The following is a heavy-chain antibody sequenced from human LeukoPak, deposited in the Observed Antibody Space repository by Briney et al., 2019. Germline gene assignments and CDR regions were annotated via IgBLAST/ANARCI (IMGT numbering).Heavy chain of an antibody. CDR3: ARERTTIVSGTTIGAY. Sequence: GGSLRLSCAASGFTFSSYSMNWVRQAPGKGLEWISYIIGSGDTIYYADSVKGRFTISRDNAKNSLFLQMNSLTADDTAVYYCARERTTIVSGTTIGAYWGQGTLVTVSS. J-gene: IGHJ4*02. CDR1: GFTFSSYS. CDR2: IIGSGDTI. D-gene: IGHD2/OR15-2a*01. V-gene: IGHV3-48*04.